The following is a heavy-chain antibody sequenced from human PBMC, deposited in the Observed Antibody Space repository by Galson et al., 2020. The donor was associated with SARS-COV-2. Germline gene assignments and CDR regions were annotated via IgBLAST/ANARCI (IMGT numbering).Heavy chain of an antibody. D-gene: IGHD2-2*02. V-gene: IGHV4-59*08. J-gene: IGHJ4*02. CDR2: IYYSGST. CDR1: GGSISSYY. Sequence: SQTLSLTCTVSGGSISSYYWSWIRQPPGKGLEWIGYIYYSGSTNYNPSLKSRVTISVDTSKNQFSLKLSSVTAADTAVYYCAGGEPAAIGYWGQGTLVTVSS. CDR3: AGGEPAAIGY.